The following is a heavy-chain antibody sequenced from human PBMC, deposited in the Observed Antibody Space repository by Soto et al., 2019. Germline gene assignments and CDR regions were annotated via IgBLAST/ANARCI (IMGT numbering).Heavy chain of an antibody. D-gene: IGHD6-13*01. V-gene: IGHV3-23*01. CDR1: GFTFSNFS. CDR2: IRGSGGST. CDR3: ARVSLLFDY. Sequence: GGSLRLSCAASGFTFSNFSMHWVRQAPGKGLEWVSVIRGSGGSTYYADSVKGRFTISRDNSKNTLYLQMNSLRAEDTAVYYCARVSLLFDYWGQGTLVTVSS. J-gene: IGHJ4*02.